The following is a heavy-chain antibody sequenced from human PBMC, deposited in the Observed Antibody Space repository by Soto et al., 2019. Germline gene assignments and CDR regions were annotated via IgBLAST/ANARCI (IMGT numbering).Heavy chain of an antibody. D-gene: IGHD2-8*01. J-gene: IGHJ6*03. CDR3: ARAGCTTGVCYGFGLEYCYMDV. Sequence: SETLSLTCAVYGGSFSAYYWSWIRQPPGKGLEGIGEINHSGSTNYNPSLKSRVTISVDTSKNQFSLKLSSVTAADTAVYYCARAGCTTGVCYGFGLEYCYMDVWG. V-gene: IGHV4-34*01. CDR2: INHSGST. CDR1: GGSFSAYY.